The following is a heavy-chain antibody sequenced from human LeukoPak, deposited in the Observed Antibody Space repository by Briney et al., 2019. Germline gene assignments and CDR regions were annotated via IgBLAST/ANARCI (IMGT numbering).Heavy chain of an antibody. J-gene: IGHJ4*02. CDR1: GYTLTSYY. D-gene: IGHD3-22*01. CDR3: ARGKPDRAVGHDDY. Sequence: ASVKVSCKASGYTLTSYYMHWVRQAPGQGLEWMRIINASGGSTSYAQKFQGRVTMTTDTSTSTAYMELRSLRSDDTAVYYCARGKPDRAVGHDDYWGQGTLVTVSS. V-gene: IGHV1-46*01. CDR2: INASGGST.